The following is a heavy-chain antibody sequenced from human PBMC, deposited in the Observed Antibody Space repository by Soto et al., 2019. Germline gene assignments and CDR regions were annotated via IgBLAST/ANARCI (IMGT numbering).Heavy chain of an antibody. CDR3: ARQNDYGDYVSYFQH. D-gene: IGHD4-17*01. CDR2: MKPNSGNT. CDR1: GYTFTSYD. V-gene: IGHV1-8*01. Sequence: QVQLVQSGAEVKKPGASVKVSCKASGYTFTSYDINWVRQATGQGLEWMGWMKPNSGNTGYAQKFQGRVTMTRNTSIRTAYMELSSLRSEDTAVYYCARQNDYGDYVSYFQHWGQGTLVTVSS. J-gene: IGHJ1*01.